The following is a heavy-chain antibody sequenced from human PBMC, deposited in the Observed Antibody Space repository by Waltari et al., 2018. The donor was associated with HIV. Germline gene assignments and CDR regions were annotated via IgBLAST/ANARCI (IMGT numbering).Heavy chain of an antibody. D-gene: IGHD1-26*01. CDR3: AKDYSGSYTRGYSDY. CDR2: ISGSGGST. Sequence: EVQLLESGGGLVQPGGYLRLSCAASGFPFIHYAIRWVRQAPGKGLEWVSGISGSGGSTYYADSVKGRFTISRDNSKNTLYLQMNSLRAEDTALYYCAKDYSGSYTRGYSDYWGQGTLVTVSS. CDR1: GFPFIHYA. J-gene: IGHJ4*02. V-gene: IGHV3-23*01.